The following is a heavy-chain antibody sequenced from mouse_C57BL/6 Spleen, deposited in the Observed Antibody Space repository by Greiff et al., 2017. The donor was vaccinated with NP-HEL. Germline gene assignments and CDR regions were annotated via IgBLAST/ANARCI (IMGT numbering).Heavy chain of an antibody. J-gene: IGHJ2*01. CDR2: INYDGSST. D-gene: IGHD3-2*02. CDR1: GFTFSDYY. Sequence: EVKLVESEGGLVQPGSSMKLSCTASGFTFSDYYMAWVRQVPEKGLEWVANINYDGSSTYYLDSLKSRFIISRDNAKNILYLQMSSLKSEDTATYYCARRTAQAFDYWGQGTTLTVSS. V-gene: IGHV5-16*01. CDR3: ARRTAQAFDY.